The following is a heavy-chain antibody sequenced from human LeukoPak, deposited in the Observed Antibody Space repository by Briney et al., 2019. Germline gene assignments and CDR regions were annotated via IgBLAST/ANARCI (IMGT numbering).Heavy chain of an antibody. V-gene: IGHV3-23*01. CDR1: GFTFSSYG. Sequence: GGSLRLSCAASGFTFSSYGMSWVRQAPGKGLEWVSGFSSSGNTYYSDSVKGRFTISRDNSKNTLYLQMNTLRVDDTAVYYCARWNGYADYWGQGTLVTVSS. D-gene: IGHD2-2*01. CDR3: ARWNGYADY. CDR2: FSSSGNT. J-gene: IGHJ4*02.